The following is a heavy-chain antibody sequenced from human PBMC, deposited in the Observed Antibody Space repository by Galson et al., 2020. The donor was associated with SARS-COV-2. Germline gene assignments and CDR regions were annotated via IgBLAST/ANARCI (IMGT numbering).Heavy chain of an antibody. CDR3: ARIRGDFTFYGSGSYYFYGMDV. Sequence: SGPTLVKPTQTLTLTCTFSGFSLSTSGMCVSWIRQPPGKALEWLALIDWDDAKYYSTSLKTRLTISKDTSKNQVVLTMTDMDPVDTATYYCARIRGDFTFYGSGSYYFYGMDVWGQGTTVTVSS. J-gene: IGHJ6*02. D-gene: IGHD3-10*01. CDR2: IDWDDAK. CDR1: GFSLSTSGMC. V-gene: IGHV2-70*01.